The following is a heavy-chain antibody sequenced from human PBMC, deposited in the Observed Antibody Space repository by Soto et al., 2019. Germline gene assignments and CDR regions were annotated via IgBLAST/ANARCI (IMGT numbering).Heavy chain of an antibody. D-gene: IGHD3-22*01. CDR2: IYYSGST. CDR3: ARAYDSSGYRNHDAFDI. V-gene: IGHV4-31*03. Sequence: QVQLQESGPGLVKPSQTLSLTCTVSGGSISSGGYYWSWIRQHPGKGLEWIGYIYYSGSTYYNPCRKRRVTISVDTSKNQFSLRLSSVTAADTAVYYCARAYDSSGYRNHDAFDIWGQGTMVTVSS. CDR1: GGSISSGGYY. J-gene: IGHJ3*02.